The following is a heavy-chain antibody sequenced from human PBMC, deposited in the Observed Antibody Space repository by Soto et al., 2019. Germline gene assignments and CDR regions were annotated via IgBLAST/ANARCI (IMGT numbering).Heavy chain of an antibody. V-gene: IGHV1-69*13. CDR3: ARVGPVEGYSYGFWGLASPYYYYGMDV. CDR2: IIPIFGTA. D-gene: IGHD5-18*01. J-gene: IGHJ6*02. CDR1: GGTFSSYA. Sequence: RASVKVSCKASGGTFSSYAISWVRQAPGQGLEWMGGIIPIFGTANYAQKFQGRVTITADESTSTAYMELSSLRSEDTAVYYCARVGPVEGYSYGFWGLASPYYYYGMDVWGQGTTVTVSS.